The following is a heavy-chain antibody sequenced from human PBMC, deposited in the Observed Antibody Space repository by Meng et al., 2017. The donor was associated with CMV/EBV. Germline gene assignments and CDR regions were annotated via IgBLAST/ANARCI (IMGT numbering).Heavy chain of an antibody. J-gene: IGHJ4*02. V-gene: IGHV3-30-3*01. D-gene: IGHD3-3*01. CDR2: ISYDGSNK. CDR1: GFTFGSYA. CDR3: ARAIGVVIKIERLSLYYFDY. Sequence: GESLKISCAASGFTFGSYAMHWVRQAPGKGLEWVAVISYDGSNKYYADSVKGRFTISRDNSKNTLYLQMNSLRAEDTAVYYCARAIGVVIKIERLSLYYFDYWGQGTLVTVSS.